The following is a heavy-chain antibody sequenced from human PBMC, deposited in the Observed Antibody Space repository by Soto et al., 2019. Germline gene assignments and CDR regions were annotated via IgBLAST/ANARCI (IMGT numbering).Heavy chain of an antibody. J-gene: IGHJ6*02. D-gene: IGHD4-17*01. CDR2: ISSSSSYI. CDR1: GFTFSSYS. V-gene: IGHV3-21*01. CDR3: ARDDYGDYYYYYGMDV. Sequence: GGSLRLSCAASGFTFSSYSMNWVRQAPGKGLEWVSSISSSSSYIYYADSVKGRFTTSRDNAKNSLYLQMNGLRAEDTAVYYCARDDYGDYYYYYGMDVWGQGTTVTVSS.